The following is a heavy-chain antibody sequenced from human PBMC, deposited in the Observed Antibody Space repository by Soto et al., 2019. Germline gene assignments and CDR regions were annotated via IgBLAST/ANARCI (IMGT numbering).Heavy chain of an antibody. CDR2: ISTYSEKK. Sequence: ASVKVSCKTSGYRYTTYGISWVRQAPGQGLGWTGGISTYSEKKKYIQKVQGRLTMNTEACTMKDYIELKNRRSDATARANCQRANLARRRDRDAFDSWGQGTLVTVSS. J-gene: IGHJ4*02. V-gene: IGHV1-18*04. CDR3: QRANLARRRDRDAFDS. CDR1: GYRYTTYG.